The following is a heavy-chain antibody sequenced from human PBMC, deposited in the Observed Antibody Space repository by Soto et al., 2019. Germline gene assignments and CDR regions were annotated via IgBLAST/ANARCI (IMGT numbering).Heavy chain of an antibody. J-gene: IGHJ3*02. D-gene: IGHD4-17*01. V-gene: IGHV4-30-4*01. CDR1: GGSISSGDYY. CDR3: AREEDYGGNSSAFDI. CDR2: IYYSGST. Sequence: SETLSLTCTVSGGSISSGDYYWIWIRQPPGKGLEWIGYIYYSGSTYYNPSLKSRVTISVDTSKNQFSLKLSSVTAADTAVYYCAREEDYGGNSSAFDIWGQGTTVTVSS.